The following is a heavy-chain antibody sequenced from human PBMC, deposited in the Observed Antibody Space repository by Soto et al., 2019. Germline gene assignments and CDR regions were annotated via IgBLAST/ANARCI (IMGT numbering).Heavy chain of an antibody. D-gene: IGHD1-20*01. CDR3: ARGYNWNILYYYGMDV. V-gene: IGHV3-30-3*01. CDR1: GFSFSSYT. CDR2: ISYEGSNK. Sequence: GGSLRLSCAASGFSFSSYTMHWVRQAPGKGLEWVALISYEGSNKYYADSVKGRFTISRDNSKNTLYLQMNSLRTEDTAVYYCARGYNWNILYYYGMDVWGQGTTVTVSS. J-gene: IGHJ6*02.